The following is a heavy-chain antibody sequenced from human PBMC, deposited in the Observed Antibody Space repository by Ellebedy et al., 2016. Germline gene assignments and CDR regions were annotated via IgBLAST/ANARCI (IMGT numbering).Heavy chain of an antibody. CDR1: GFMFSSYA. V-gene: IGHV3-23*01. J-gene: IGHJ3*02. CDR2: ITGSGDAT. CDR3: ARVGSGWTTFDAFDI. D-gene: IGHD6-25*01. Sequence: GGSLRLSXAASGFMFSSYAMNWVRQSPGKGLEWVSVITGSGDATYVADSMKGRFTISRDNSKNTVFLQMNSLRAEDTAIYFCARVGSGWTTFDAFDIWGQGTVVTVSS.